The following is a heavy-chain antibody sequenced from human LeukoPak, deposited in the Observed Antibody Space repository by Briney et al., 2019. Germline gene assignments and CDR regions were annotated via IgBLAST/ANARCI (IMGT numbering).Heavy chain of an antibody. D-gene: IGHD1-26*01. CDR1: GGSISSGGYS. CDR2: IYYSGST. J-gene: IGHJ3*02. Sequence: PSQTLSLTCAVSGGSISSGGYSWSWLRQPPGKGLEWIGYIYYSGSTYYNPSLKSRVTISVDTSKNQFSLKLSSVPAAETAVYYCARTSRWELLRGAFDIWGQGTMVTVSS. CDR3: ARTSRWELLRGAFDI. V-gene: IGHV4-30-4*07.